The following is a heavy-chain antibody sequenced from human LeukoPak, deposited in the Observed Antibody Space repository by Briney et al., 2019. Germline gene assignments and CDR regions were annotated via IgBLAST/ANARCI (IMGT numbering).Heavy chain of an antibody. J-gene: IGHJ6*03. Sequence: SETLSLTCTVSGYSINSGYSWGWIRQPPGKGLEWIGYIHYSGSTNYNPSLKSRVTISVDTSKNQFSLKLTSVTAADTAVYYCARVEEGYGSGRRENFYYYYMDVWGKGTTVTISS. CDR1: GYSINSGYS. CDR2: IHYSGST. V-gene: IGHV4-61*01. CDR3: ARVEEGYGSGRRENFYYYYMDV. D-gene: IGHD3-10*01.